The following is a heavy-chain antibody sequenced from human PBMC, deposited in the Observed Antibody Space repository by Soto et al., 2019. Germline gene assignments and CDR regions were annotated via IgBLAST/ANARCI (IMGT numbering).Heavy chain of an antibody. Sequence: GGSLRLSCAASGFTFSDYYMSWIRQAPGKGLEWVSYISSSGSTIYYADSVKGRFTISRDNAKNSLYLQMNSLRAEDTAVYYCARGRRVFAATIMGFDYWGQGTLVTVSS. CDR2: ISSSGSTI. V-gene: IGHV3-11*01. J-gene: IGHJ4*02. CDR3: ARGRRVFAATIMGFDY. CDR1: GFTFSDYY. D-gene: IGHD5-12*01.